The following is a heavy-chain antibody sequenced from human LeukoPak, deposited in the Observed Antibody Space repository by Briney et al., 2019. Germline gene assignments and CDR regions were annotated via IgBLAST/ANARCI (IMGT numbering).Heavy chain of an antibody. CDR1: GFTFRTHS. J-gene: IGHJ4*02. CDR2: ISSSGTYI. CDR3: ARGRYYFDY. Sequence: PGESLRLSCAASGFTFRTHSMNWVRQAPGKGLEWVASISSSGTYIYHSDSVKGRFSTSRDNAKNSLYLQMNSLRAEDTAVYYCARGRYYFDYWGQGTLVTVSS. V-gene: IGHV3-21*01.